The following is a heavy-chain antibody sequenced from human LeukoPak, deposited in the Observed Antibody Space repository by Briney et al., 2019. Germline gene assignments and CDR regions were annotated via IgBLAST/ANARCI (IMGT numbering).Heavy chain of an antibody. D-gene: IGHD6-25*01. Sequence: ASVRVSCKTSGYTFTTYYMHWMRQAPGQGPEWMGIINPRGGSTDYSQKFQGRITMTSDTSTSTVYMELSSLRSDDTAVYFCARVGSAAATADYWGQGTLVTVSS. CDR3: ARVGSAAATADY. J-gene: IGHJ4*02. CDR2: INPRGGST. CDR1: GYTFTTYY. V-gene: IGHV1-46*01.